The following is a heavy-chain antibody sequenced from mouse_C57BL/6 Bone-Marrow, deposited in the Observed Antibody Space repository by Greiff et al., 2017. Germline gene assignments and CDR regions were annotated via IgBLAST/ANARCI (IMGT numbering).Heavy chain of an antibody. V-gene: IGHV1-55*01. CDR2: IYPTSGRT. Sequence: VQLQQPGAELVKPGASVKMSCKASGYTFTSYWITWVKQRPGQGLEWIGDIYPTSGRTNYNEKFKSKAILTVDPSSNTACMQLSSLASEDSAVFCGARPGEYDCDCWGQGTARTGSS. D-gene: IGHD2-13*01. J-gene: IGHJ2*01. CDR1: GYTFTSYW. CDR3: ARPGEYDCDC.